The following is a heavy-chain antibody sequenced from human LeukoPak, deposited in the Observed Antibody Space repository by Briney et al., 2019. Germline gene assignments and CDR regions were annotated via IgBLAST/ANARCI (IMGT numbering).Heavy chain of an antibody. D-gene: IGHD3-3*01. V-gene: IGHV3-48*03. CDR2: ISSSGSTI. Sequence: PGGSLRLSCAASGFTFSSYEMNWVRQAPGKGLEWVSYISSSGSTIYYADSVKGRFTISRDNAKNSLYLQMNSLRAEDTAVYYCARDSPLRDSWSGPITRMDVWGQGTMVTVSS. CDR3: ARDSPLRDSWSGPITRMDV. J-gene: IGHJ6*02. CDR1: GFTFSSYE.